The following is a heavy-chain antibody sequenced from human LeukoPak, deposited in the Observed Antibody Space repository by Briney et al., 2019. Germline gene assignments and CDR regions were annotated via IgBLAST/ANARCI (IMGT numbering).Heavy chain of an antibody. D-gene: IGHD7-27*01. CDR2: IWYDGTNK. V-gene: IGHV3-33*01. J-gene: IGHJ5*02. CDR1: GFTFSSYG. Sequence: GGSLRLSCAASGFTFSSYGMYWVRQAPGKGLEGVAVIWYDGTNKYYADSVKGRFTISRDNSKNTLYLQMNSPRAEDTAVYYCARSWGSAVTFSWFDPWGQGTLVTVSS. CDR3: ARSWGSAVTFSWFDP.